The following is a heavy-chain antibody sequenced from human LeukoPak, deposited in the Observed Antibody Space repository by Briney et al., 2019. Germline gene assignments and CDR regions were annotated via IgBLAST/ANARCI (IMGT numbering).Heavy chain of an antibody. Sequence: PSETLSLTCAVYGGSFSVYYGSWIRQPPGKGLEGIGEINHSGSTNYHPSLKSRVSLSVDPSKHQFSLKLSSVTAAETAVYYCALQYYYDSSGYYLYDHWGQRTLVTVSS. J-gene: IGHJ4*02. V-gene: IGHV4-34*01. CDR2: INHSGST. CDR3: ALQYYYDSSGYYLYDH. D-gene: IGHD3-22*01. CDR1: GGSFSVYY.